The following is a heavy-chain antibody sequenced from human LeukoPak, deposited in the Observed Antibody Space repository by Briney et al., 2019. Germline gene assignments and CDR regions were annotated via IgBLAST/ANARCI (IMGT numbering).Heavy chain of an antibody. CDR1: GGSMSSYY. J-gene: IGHJ4*02. V-gene: IGHV4-59*12. CDR3: ARNARGIQAFDY. CDR2: IYYSGST. Sequence: PSETLSLTCSVSGGSMSSYYWSWIRQPPGKGLEWIGHIYYSGSTNYNPSLKSRVTISVDTSKTQFSLRLNSVTAADTAVYYCARNARGIQAFDYWGQGTLVTVSS. D-gene: IGHD5-18*01.